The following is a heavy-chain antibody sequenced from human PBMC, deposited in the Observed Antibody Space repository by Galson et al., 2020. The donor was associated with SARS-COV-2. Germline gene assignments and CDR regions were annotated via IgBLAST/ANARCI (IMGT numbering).Heavy chain of an antibody. CDR2: ISYDGSNK. CDR3: ARGGGGSYYFVDY. CDR1: GFTFSSYA. J-gene: IGHJ4*02. D-gene: IGHD1-26*01. V-gene: IGHV3-30*04. Sequence: GGSLRLTCAASGFTFSSYAMHWVRQAPGKGLEWVAVISYDGSNKYYADSVKGRFNISRDTSKNTLYLQMNSLRAEDTAVYYCARGGGGSYYFVDYLCQGTLVTVSS.